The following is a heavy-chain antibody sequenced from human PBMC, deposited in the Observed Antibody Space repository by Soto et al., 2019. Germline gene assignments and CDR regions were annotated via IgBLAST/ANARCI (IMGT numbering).Heavy chain of an antibody. D-gene: IGHD1-26*01. CDR1: GGSLRGHY. CDR3: ARAAVKLGATLFDS. Sequence: SETLSLTCAVSGGSLRGHYWSWLRQSPEKGLEWIGEINHSGFTNYNPTLKSRVTISRDASKNQFSLRLSSMTAADSAVYFCARAAVKLGATLFDSWGQGTPVTVSS. V-gene: IGHV4-34*01. CDR2: INHSGFT. J-gene: IGHJ4*02.